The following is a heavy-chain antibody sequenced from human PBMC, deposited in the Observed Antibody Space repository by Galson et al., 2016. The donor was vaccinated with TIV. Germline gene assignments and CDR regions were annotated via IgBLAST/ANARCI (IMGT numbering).Heavy chain of an antibody. J-gene: IGHJ4*02. D-gene: IGHD5-18*01. V-gene: IGHV1-46*01. CDR2: INPDGGDT. Sequence: SVKVSCKASGYTFSHYYMHWVRQAPGEGLEWMGIINPDGGDTNYTQKFQGRVIMTRDMSTTTVYMELSSLRSEDTAIYFCARTAPDQHFDYWGQGSLFTVSS. CDR1: GYTFSHYY. CDR3: ARTAPDQHFDY.